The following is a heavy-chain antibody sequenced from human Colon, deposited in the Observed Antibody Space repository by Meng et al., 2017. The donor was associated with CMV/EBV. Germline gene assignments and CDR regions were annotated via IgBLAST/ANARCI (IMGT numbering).Heavy chain of an antibody. CDR3: AKGRYVFGGRNGMDV. CDR1: GFIFSSYD. CDR2: IGHDGSNK. J-gene: IGHJ6*02. D-gene: IGHD3-16*01. Sequence: GESLKISCAASGFIFSSYDIHWVRQAPDKGLEWVAVIGHDGSNKYFADSVRGRFTISRDNSRNTVDLQMNSLRGEDTAVYYCAKGRYVFGGRNGMDVWGQGTTVTVSS. V-gene: IGHV3-30*02.